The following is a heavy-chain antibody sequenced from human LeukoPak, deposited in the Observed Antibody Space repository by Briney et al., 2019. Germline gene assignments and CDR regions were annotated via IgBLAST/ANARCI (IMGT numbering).Heavy chain of an antibody. CDR3: AREGTGMYSSSSGRSDY. Sequence: GGSLRLSCAASGFTFSSYWMSWVRQAPGKGLEWVAHIKQDGSEKYYVDSVKGRFTISRDNAKNSLYLQMNSLRAEDTAVYYCAREGTGMYSSSSGRSDYWGQGTLVTVSS. CDR2: IKQDGSEK. V-gene: IGHV3-7*01. CDR1: GFTFSSYW. J-gene: IGHJ4*02. D-gene: IGHD6-6*01.